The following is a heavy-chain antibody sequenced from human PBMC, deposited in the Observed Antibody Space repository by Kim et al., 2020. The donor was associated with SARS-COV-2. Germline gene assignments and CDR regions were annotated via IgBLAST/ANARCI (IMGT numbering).Heavy chain of an antibody. J-gene: IGHJ4*02. D-gene: IGHD6-13*01. CDR2: IYYSGNT. CDR1: GDSITNSNFF. CDR3: ARHGHSWYPFDS. Sequence: PSETLSLTCTVSGDSITNSNFFWGWIRQPPGKGLEWIGTIYYSGNTYYNPSLKSRVIISVDTSNNQFSLKLNSVTAADTALYYCARHGHSWYPFDSWGQGTLVTVSS. V-gene: IGHV4-39*01.